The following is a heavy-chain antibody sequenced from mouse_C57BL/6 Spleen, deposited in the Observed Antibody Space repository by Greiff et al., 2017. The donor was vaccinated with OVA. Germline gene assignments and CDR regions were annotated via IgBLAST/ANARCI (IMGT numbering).Heavy chain of an antibody. V-gene: IGHV1-52*01. D-gene: IGHD1-1*01. CDR3: ARGHYGSSYVGY. Sequence: QVQLQQPGAELVRPGSSVKLSCKASGYTFTSYWMHWVKQRPIQGLEWIGNIDPSDSETHYNQKFKDKATLTVDKSSSTAYMQLSSLTSEDSAVYYCARGHYGSSYVGYWGQGTTLTVSS. CDR2: IDPSDSET. J-gene: IGHJ2*01. CDR1: GYTFTSYW.